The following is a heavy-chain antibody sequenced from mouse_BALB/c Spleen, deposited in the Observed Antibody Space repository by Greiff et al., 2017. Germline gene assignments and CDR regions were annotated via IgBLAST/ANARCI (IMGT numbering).Heavy chain of an antibody. CDR3: ARDFMGYYGSSYNWYFDV. D-gene: IGHD1-1*01. CDR1: GFTFSSFG. CDR2: ISSGSSTI. V-gene: IGHV5-17*02. J-gene: IGHJ1*01. Sequence: EVQLAESGGGLVQPGGSRKLSCAASGFTFSSFGMHWVRQAPEKGLEWVAYISSGSSTIYYADTVKGRFTISRDNPKNTLFLQMTSLRSEDTAMYYCARDFMGYYGSSYNWYFDVWGAGTTVTVSS.